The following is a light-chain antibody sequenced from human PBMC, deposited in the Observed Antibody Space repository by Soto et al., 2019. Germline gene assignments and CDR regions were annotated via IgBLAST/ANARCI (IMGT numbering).Light chain of an antibody. Sequence: QSVLTRSPSVSGSPGQSVAISCTGTSSDVGSYNRVSWYQQPPGTAPKLMIYDVSNRPSGVPDRFSGSKSGNTASRTISELEAEDEADYYCSSYTTSSTYVFGTGTKLTVL. CDR1: SSDVGSYNR. CDR3: SSYTTSSTYV. CDR2: DVS. J-gene: IGLJ1*01. V-gene: IGLV2-18*02.